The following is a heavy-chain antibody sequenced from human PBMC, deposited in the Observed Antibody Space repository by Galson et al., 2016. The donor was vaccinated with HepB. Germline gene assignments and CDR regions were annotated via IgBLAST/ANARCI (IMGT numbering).Heavy chain of an antibody. CDR3: AKDSDGGIAAAGTTFEA. CDR2: INWNSHYV. V-gene: IGHV3-9*01. Sequence: SLRLSCAASGFTLEDYAMHWVRQAPGKGLEWVSGINWNSHYVAYADSVKGRFTISRDNAKNSLYLQMDGLRGDDTAFYYCAKDSDGGIAAAGTTFEAWGQGTLVAVSS. CDR1: GFTLEDYA. J-gene: IGHJ5*02. D-gene: IGHD6-25*01.